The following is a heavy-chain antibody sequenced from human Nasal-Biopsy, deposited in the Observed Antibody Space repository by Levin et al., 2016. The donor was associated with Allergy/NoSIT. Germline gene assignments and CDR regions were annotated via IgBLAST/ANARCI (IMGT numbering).Heavy chain of an antibody. V-gene: IGHV1-2*02. J-gene: IGHJ4*02. CDR3: SRGGSAFYDNVVDTEY. Sequence: ASVKVSCKASGYTFTTYDIYWVRQAAGQGLEWMGWIDPKSGDTNFAQRFQGRVTMTRDTSTSTAYLELIRLRSDDAAVFYCSRGGSAFYDNVVDTEYWGQGTLVSVSS. CDR1: GYTFTTYD. D-gene: IGHD3-22*01. CDR2: IDPKSGDT.